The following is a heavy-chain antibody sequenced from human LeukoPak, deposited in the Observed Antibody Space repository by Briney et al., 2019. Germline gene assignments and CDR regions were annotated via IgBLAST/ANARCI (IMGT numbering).Heavy chain of an antibody. D-gene: IGHD2-8*01. Sequence: GRSLRLSCAASGFTFDDYAMHWVRQAPGKGLEWVSGICSNSGSIGYADSVKGRFTISRDNAKHSLYLQMNSLRAEDTALYYCAKDPDADPAGAFDMWGRGTTVTVSS. CDR2: ICSNSGSI. J-gene: IGHJ3*02. CDR3: AKDPDADPAGAFDM. CDR1: GFTFDDYA. V-gene: IGHV3-9*01.